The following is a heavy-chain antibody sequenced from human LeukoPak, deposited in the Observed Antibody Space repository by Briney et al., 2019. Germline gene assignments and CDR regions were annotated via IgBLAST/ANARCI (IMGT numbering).Heavy chain of an antibody. CDR3: ARDLRGGKGGYFDY. D-gene: IGHD4-23*01. Sequence: GGSLRLSCAAFGFTFSSYWMSWVRQAPGKGLEWVANIKQDGSEKYYVDSVEGRFTISRDNAKNSLYLQMNSLRAEDTAVYYCARDLRGGKGGYFDYWGQGTLVTVSS. CDR1: GFTFSSYW. V-gene: IGHV3-7*01. CDR2: IKQDGSEK. J-gene: IGHJ4*02.